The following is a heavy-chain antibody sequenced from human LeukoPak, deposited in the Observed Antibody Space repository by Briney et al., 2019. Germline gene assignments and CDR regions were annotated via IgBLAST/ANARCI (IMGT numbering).Heavy chain of an antibody. V-gene: IGHV1-46*02. CDR1: GYRFNSHH. D-gene: IGHD3-10*01. CDR2: NFFHDGST. CDR3: ARDSGNYHYDMDV. Sequence: ASVKVSCKTSGYRFNSHHVHWVRQAPGQGLEWMGINFFHDGSTSNTQKFQGRVTMTRDTSTSTVYMELSSLRSEDTAVYYCARDSGNYHYDMDVWGQGTTVIVSS. J-gene: IGHJ6*02.